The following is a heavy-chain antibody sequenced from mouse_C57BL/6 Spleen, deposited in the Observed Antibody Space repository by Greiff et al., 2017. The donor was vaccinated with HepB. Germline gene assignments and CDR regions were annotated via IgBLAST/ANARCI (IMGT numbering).Heavy chain of an antibody. D-gene: IGHD6-5*01. V-gene: IGHV7-3*01. Sequence: DVHLVESGGGLVQPGGSLSLSCAASGFTFTDYYMSWVRQPPGKALEWLGFIRNKANGYTTEYSASVKGRFTISRDNSQSILYLQMNALRAEDSATYDWARSPLYYYAMDYWGQGTSVTVSS. CDR2: IRNKANGYTT. J-gene: IGHJ4*01. CDR1: GFTFTDYY. CDR3: ARSPLYYYAMDY.